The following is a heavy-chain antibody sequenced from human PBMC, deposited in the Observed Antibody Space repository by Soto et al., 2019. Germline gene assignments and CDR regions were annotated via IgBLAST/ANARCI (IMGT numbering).Heavy chain of an antibody. CDR3: ARGETYYYDSSGYPSGGY. CDR2: ISSSSGYI. D-gene: IGHD3-22*01. Sequence: GGSLRLSCAASGFTFSSYSMNWVRQAPGKGLEWVSSISSSSGYIYYADSVKGRFTISRDNAKNSQYLQMNSLRAEDTAVYYCARGETYYYDSSGYPSGGYWGQGTLVTVSS. J-gene: IGHJ4*02. V-gene: IGHV3-21*01. CDR1: GFTFSSYS.